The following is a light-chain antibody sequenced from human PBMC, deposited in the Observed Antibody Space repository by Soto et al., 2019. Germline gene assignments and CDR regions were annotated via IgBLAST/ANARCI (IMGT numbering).Light chain of an antibody. V-gene: IGLV3-21*02. CDR2: DAT. Sequence: SYKLTQPPSLSVAPGQTATVTCGGDKIGSKIVHWYKQRPGQAPVAVVFDATDRPSGIPDRFSASRSGDTATLTISRVDAGDEADYYCQVWASTAEFFVFGSGTKVTVL. J-gene: IGLJ1*01. CDR3: QVWASTAEFFV. CDR1: KIGSKI.